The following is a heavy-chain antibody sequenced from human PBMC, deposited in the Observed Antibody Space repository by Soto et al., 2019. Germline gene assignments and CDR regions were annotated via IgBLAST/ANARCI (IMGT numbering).Heavy chain of an antibody. CDR1: GYTFTSYG. J-gene: IGHJ4*02. D-gene: IGHD3-16*01. CDR3: ARDNNSWDFDY. V-gene: IGHV1-18*01. Sequence: ASVKFYCNAAGYTFTSYGSSWGRRAPEQGLEWMGWISASNGNTKYAQKLHGRVTMNTDTSTSTAYMELRSLRSDDTAVYYCARDNNSWDFDYWGQGTLVTVSS. CDR2: ISASNGNT.